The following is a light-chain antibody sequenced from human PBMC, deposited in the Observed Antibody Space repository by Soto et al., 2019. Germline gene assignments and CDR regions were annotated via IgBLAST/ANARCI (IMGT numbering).Light chain of an antibody. CDR3: QQYGSSPRT. Sequence: DIVLTQSPGTLSLSPGERATLSCRASQSVSSYLAWYQQKPGQAPRLLSYGASSRATGIPDRFCGGGSGTDLTLTISRLEPEDFAVYYCQQYGSSPRTFGQGTKVEVK. V-gene: IGKV3-20*01. CDR1: QSVSSY. J-gene: IGKJ1*01. CDR2: GAS.